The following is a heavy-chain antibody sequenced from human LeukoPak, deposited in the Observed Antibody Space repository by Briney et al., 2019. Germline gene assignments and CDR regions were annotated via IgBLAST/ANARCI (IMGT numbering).Heavy chain of an antibody. CDR3: ARVADYAEYFQH. V-gene: IGHV1-18*01. D-gene: IGHD4-17*01. CDR2: ISAY. J-gene: IGHJ1*01. CDR1: GYTFTSYG. Sequence: ASVKVSCKASGYTFTSYGISWVRQAPGQGLEWMGWISAYAQKFQGRVTMTTDTSTRTAYMELRSLRSDDTAVYYCARVADYAEYFQHWGQGTLVTVSS.